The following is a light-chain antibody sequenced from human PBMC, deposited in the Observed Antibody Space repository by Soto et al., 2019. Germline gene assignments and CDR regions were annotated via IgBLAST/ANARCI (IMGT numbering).Light chain of an antibody. CDR3: ETWDSNTVI. CDR1: SGHSGYI. CDR2: VEGSGNY. V-gene: IGLV4-60*02. Sequence: QPVLTQSSSASASLGSSVKLTCTLSSGHSGYIIAWHQQQPGKAPRYLMKVEGSGNYNTGSGVPDRFSGSSSGADRYLTISNLQFEDEADYYCETWDSNTVIFGGGTKLTVL. J-gene: IGLJ2*01.